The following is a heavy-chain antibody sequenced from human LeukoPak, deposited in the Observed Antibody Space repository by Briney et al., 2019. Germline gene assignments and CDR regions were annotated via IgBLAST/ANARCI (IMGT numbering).Heavy chain of an antibody. D-gene: IGHD3-16*01. CDR3: ARERGRGFDR. J-gene: IGHJ5*02. CDR2: MSTYNGNT. V-gene: IGHV1-18*01. CDR1: GYTFTTYG. Sequence: ASVTVSCKASGYTFTTYGLNWVRQAPGQGLEWMGWMSTYNGNTYSPQKFQDRVTMTTDTSTSTAYMELRSLRSDDTAVYYCARERGRGFDRWGQGTLVTVSS.